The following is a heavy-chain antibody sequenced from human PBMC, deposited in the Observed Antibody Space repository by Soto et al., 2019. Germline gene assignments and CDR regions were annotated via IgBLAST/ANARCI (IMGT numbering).Heavy chain of an antibody. CDR2: IIPIFGTA. J-gene: IGHJ6*02. V-gene: IGHV1-69*13. D-gene: IGHD6-13*01. Sequence: SVKVSCKASGVTFSSYAISWVRQSPRQGIEWMGGIIPIFGTANYAQKFQGRDTITADEYTSTAYMELSSLRYEDTDVYYCARVIVAADPGPRYYYYSYGMDVLGQGTTLTVSS. CDR3: ARVIVAADPGPRYYYYSYGMDV. CDR1: GVTFSSYA.